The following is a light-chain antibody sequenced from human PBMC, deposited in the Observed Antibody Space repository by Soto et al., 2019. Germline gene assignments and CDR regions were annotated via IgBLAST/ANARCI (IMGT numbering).Light chain of an antibody. CDR3: SSYSAGGTDVI. J-gene: IGLJ2*01. V-gene: IGLV2-14*03. CDR2: DVS. Sequence: QSVLTQPASVSGSPGQSITFSCTGTSSDVGGYNYVSWYQQHPGKAPELLIYDVSDRPSGVSHRFSGSKSGVTASLTISGPQADDEADYYCSSYSAGGTDVIFGGGTKLTVL. CDR1: SSDVGGYNY.